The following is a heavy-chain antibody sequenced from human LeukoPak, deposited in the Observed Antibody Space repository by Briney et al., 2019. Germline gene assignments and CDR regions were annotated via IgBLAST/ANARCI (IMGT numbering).Heavy chain of an antibody. V-gene: IGHV3-33*01. CDR3: ASGRGMTTVTTGFDY. CDR2: IWYDGSNK. J-gene: IGHJ4*02. D-gene: IGHD4-11*01. CDR1: GFTFSSYG. Sequence: GRSLRLSCAASGFTFSSYGMHWVRQAPGKGLEWVAVIWYDGSNKYYADSVKGRFTISRDNSKNTLYLQMNSPRAEDTAVYYCASGRGMTTVTTGFDYWGQGTLVTVSS.